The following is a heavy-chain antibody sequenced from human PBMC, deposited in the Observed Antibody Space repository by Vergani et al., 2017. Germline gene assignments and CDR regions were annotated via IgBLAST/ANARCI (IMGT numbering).Heavy chain of an antibody. Sequence: QVQLVQSGAEVKKPGSSVKVSCKPSLGTFSSYPIRWVRPSPAQALAWMGGIIPIFGTANYAQKFQGRVTITADESTGTAYMELSSLRSEDTAVYYCARGLXLGELSLSCSPRRVVFDYWGQGTLVTVSS. D-gene: IGHD3-16*02. CDR3: ARGLXLGELSLSCSPRRVVFDY. CDR1: LGTFSSYP. V-gene: IGHV1-69*01. J-gene: IGHJ4*02. CDR2: IIPIFGTA.